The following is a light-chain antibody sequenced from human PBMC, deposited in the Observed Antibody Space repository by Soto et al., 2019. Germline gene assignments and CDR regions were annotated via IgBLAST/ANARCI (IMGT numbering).Light chain of an antibody. J-gene: IGKJ2*01. CDR3: QQRANWLDT. CDR1: QSVSGY. CDR2: DAS. Sequence: EIVLTQSPATPSLSPGERATLSCRASQSVSGYLAWYQQKPGQAPRLLIYDASNRATGIPARFSGSGSGTDFTLTISSLEPEDFAVYYCQQRANWLDTFGQGTKLEIK. V-gene: IGKV3-11*01.